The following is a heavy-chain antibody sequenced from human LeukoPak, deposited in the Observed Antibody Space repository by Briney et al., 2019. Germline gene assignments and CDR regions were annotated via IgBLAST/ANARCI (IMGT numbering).Heavy chain of an antibody. D-gene: IGHD3-3*01. CDR3: ARVRGGYYAPFDY. CDR1: GGSISSYY. Sequence: PSETLSLTCTVSGGSISSYYWSWIRQPPGKGLEWIGYIYYSGSTNYNPSLKSRVTISVDTSKNRFSLKLSSVTAADTAVYYCARVRGGYYAPFDYWGQGTLVTVSS. J-gene: IGHJ4*02. V-gene: IGHV4-59*01. CDR2: IYYSGST.